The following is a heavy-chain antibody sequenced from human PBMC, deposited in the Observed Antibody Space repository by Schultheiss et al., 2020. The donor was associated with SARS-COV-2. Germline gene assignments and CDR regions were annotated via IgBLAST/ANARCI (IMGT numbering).Heavy chain of an antibody. V-gene: IGHV4-39*07. CDR3: ARVVGGPTFEAFFGMDV. D-gene: IGHD1-26*01. CDR2: IYHSGST. Sequence: SETLSLTCTVSGGSISSSSYYWGWIRQPPGKGLEWIGSIYHSGSTYYNPSVKSRVTMSVDKSKNQFSLKLSSVTAADTAVYYCARVVGGPTFEAFFGMDVWGQGTTVTVSS. CDR1: GGSISSSSYY. J-gene: IGHJ6*02.